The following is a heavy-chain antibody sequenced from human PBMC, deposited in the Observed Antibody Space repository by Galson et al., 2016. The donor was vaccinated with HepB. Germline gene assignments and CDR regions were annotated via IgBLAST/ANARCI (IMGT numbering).Heavy chain of an antibody. J-gene: IGHJ4*02. CDR1: GFTFSNYG. CDR2: DSMDGRRK. CDR3: AKRHEYCPAVGCSVDY. V-gene: IGHV3-30*18. D-gene: IGHD2/OR15-2a*01. Sequence: SLRLSCAASGFTFSNYGMHWVCQAPGKGLEWVAADSMDGRRKFYADSVKGRFTISRDNSNNMLFLQMSSLRADDTAVYYCAKRHEYCPAVGCSVDYWGQGTLVSVSS.